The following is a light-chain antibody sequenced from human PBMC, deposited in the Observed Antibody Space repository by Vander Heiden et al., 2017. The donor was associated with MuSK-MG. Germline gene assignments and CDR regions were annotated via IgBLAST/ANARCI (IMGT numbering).Light chain of an antibody. CDR1: QSVSSDY. V-gene: IGKV3-20*01. J-gene: IGKJ1*01. CDR2: AES. Sequence: EILLTQSPDTLPLSPGERPTLSCRDTQSVSSDYLAWYQQKPGQAPRLLIYAESIRATSIPDRFSGSGSGTDFTLTISRLEPEDFAIYYCQQYVRSPWTFGQGTRVEVK. CDR3: QQYVRSPWT.